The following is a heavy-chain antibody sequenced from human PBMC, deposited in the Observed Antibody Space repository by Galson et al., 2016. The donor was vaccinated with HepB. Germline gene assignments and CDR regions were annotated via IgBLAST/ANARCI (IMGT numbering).Heavy chain of an antibody. CDR3: AKGDLWGTYRYQFDY. V-gene: IGHV3-23*01. J-gene: IGHJ4*02. D-gene: IGHD3-16*02. CDR1: GFTFTNYA. CDR2: ISGTGDDT. Sequence: SLRLSCAASGFTFTNYAMHWVRQAPGRGLEWVSTISGTGDDTFSADPVKGRFTIFRDNSKNMLYLQMNSLGVEDTALYYFAKGDLWGTYRYQFDYWGQGILVTVSS.